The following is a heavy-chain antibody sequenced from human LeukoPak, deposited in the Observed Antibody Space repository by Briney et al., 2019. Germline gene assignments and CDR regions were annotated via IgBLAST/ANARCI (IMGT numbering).Heavy chain of an antibody. CDR3: ARASLGAQWLAEGMDV. D-gene: IGHD6-19*01. CDR2: INTNTGNP. V-gene: IGHV7-4-1*02. Sequence: ASVKVSCKASGYTFTSYAMNWVRQAPGQGLEWMGWINTNTGNPTYAQGFTGRFVFSLDTSVSTAYLQISSLKAEDTAVYYCARASLGAQWLAEGMDVWGQGTTVTVSS. J-gene: IGHJ6*02. CDR1: GYTFTSYA.